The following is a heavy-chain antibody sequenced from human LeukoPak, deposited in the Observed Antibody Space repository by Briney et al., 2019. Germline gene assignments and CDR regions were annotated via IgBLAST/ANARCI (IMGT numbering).Heavy chain of an antibody. CDR2: ISAYNGNT. J-gene: IGHJ4*02. CDR1: GYTFTSYG. Sequence: ASVKVSCKASGYTFTSYGISWVRQAPGQGLEWMGWISAYNGNTNYAQKLQGRVTMTTDTSTSTAYMELRSLRSDDTAVYYCARGRFTFGGVIVHYFDYWGQGTLVTVSS. D-gene: IGHD3-16*02. V-gene: IGHV1-18*01. CDR3: ARGRFTFGGVIVHYFDY.